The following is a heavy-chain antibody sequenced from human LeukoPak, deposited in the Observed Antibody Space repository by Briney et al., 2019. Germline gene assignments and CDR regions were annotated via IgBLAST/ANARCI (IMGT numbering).Heavy chain of an antibody. CDR1: GFTISSYA. J-gene: IGHJ6*02. Sequence: GGSLRLSCAASGFTISSYAMSWVRQAPGKGLEWVSAISGSGGSTYYADSVKGRFTISRGNSKNTLYLQMNSLRAEDTAVYYCAKGHILTGSYYYYYGMDVWGQGTTVTASS. CDR3: AKGHILTGSYYYYYGMDV. CDR2: ISGSGGST. V-gene: IGHV3-23*01. D-gene: IGHD3-9*01.